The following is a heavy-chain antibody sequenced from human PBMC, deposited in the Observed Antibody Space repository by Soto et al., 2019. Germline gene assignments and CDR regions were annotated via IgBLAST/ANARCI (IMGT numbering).Heavy chain of an antibody. CDR3: AREGSYSAYNFAHGIQLWSFDF. D-gene: IGHD5-12*01. CDR2: IFSSGST. J-gene: IGHJ4*02. CDR1: GGSLNTFY. V-gene: IGHV4-4*07. Sequence: PSQTLSLTCTVSGGSLNTFYWSWVRQPAGKGLQWIGRIFSSGSTSFNPSLESRVAMSVDTSKNPFSLNLSSVTAADMAVYYCAREGSYSAYNFAHGIQLWSFDFWGQGALVTVSS.